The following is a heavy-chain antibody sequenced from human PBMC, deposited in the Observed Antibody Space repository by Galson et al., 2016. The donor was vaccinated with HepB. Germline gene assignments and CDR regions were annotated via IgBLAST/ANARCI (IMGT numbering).Heavy chain of an antibody. Sequence: SLRLSCAASGFTFSSYWMHWVRQAPGKGLVWVSRIKSDESWRNYADSVKGRFTISRDNAKNTLYLQMNSLRAEDTAVYYCARGWRTYYRYFEHWGQGALVSVSS. CDR3: ARGWRTYYRYFEH. D-gene: IGHD1-26*01. J-gene: IGHJ1*01. CDR1: GFTFSSYW. V-gene: IGHV3-74*01. CDR2: IKSDESWR.